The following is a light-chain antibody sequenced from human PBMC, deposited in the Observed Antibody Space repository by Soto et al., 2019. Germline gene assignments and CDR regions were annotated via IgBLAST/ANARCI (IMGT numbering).Light chain of an antibody. V-gene: IGKV1-9*01. CDR2: AAS. J-gene: IGKJ5*01. CDR3: QQSYSNPIT. CDR1: QDIAIY. Sequence: IHLTESPSSLSASVGDRVSITCRASQDIAIYLAWYQQKPGEAPKLLIYAASTLYGGVPSRFSGSGSGTDFTLTISSLQPGDFATYYCQQSYSNPITFGQGTRLEIK.